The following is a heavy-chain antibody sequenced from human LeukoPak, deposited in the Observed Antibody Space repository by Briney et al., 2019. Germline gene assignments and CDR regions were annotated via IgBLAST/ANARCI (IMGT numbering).Heavy chain of an antibody. CDR3: ARDLHDYVAMDV. J-gene: IGHJ6*02. CDR2: IGSDNKP. Sequence: GGSLRLSCATSGFTFSAYAMTWVRQAPGKGLEWVSSIGSDNKPHYSESVKGRFAISRDNSKSMLFLQLNSLRAEDTALYYCARDLHDYVAMDVWGQGTTVTVSS. CDR1: GFTFSAYA. V-gene: IGHV3-23*01. D-gene: IGHD3-10*02.